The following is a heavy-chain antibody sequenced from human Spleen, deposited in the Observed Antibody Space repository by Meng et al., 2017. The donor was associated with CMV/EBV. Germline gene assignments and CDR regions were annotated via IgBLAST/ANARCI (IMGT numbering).Heavy chain of an antibody. J-gene: IGHJ6*02. CDR2: IYYIGSP. V-gene: IGHV4-61*01. CDR3: ARGRYNFWRGYSTTYYYYGVDV. Sequence: GSLRLSCTVSGGSVSSGSYYWSWIRQPPGKGLEWIGSIYYIGSPNYNPSLKSRVTISVDTSKNQFSLKLSSVTAADTAVYYCARGRYNFWRGYSTTYYYYGVDVWGQGTTVTVSS. CDR1: GGSVSSGSYY. D-gene: IGHD3-3*01.